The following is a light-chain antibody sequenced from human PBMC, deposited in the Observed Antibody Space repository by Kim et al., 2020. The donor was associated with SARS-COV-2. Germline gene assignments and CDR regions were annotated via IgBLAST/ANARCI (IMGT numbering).Light chain of an antibody. CDR3: CSYVGIFSEV. CDR2: NVS. Sequence: QSALTQPRSVSGSPGQSVTISCTGTSSDVGGYDYVSWYQQHPGKAPKLIIYNVSKRPSGVPGRFSGSKSGNTASLTISGLQAEDEADYYCCSYVGIFSEVFGGGTQLTVL. J-gene: IGLJ2*01. CDR1: SSDVGGYDY. V-gene: IGLV2-11*01.